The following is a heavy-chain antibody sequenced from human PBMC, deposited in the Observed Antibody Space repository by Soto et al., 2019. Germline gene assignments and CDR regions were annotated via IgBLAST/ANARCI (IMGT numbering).Heavy chain of an antibody. CDR2: IWYDGSNK. Sequence: GGSLRLSCAASGFTFSSYGMHWVRQAPGKGLEWVAVIWYDGSNKYYADSVKGRFTIPRDNSKNTPYLQMNSLRAEDTAVYYCARDGVVSLRARYGMDVWGQGTTVTVSS. CDR1: GFTFSSYG. D-gene: IGHD2-15*01. J-gene: IGHJ6*02. CDR3: ARDGVVSLRARYGMDV. V-gene: IGHV3-33*01.